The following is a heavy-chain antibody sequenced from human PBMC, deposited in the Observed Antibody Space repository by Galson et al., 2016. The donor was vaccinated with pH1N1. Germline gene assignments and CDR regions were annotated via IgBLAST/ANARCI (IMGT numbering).Heavy chain of an antibody. CDR1: GGSFSDYY. J-gene: IGHJ4*02. CDR3: ARVDFGGKLGD. D-gene: IGHD3-10*01. CDR2: VNPSGST. Sequence: SETLSLTCTVYGGSFSDYYWSWIRQPPGKGLEWIGEVNPSGSTIYNPSLNSRVIISADTSRNQFSLNLTSVTAAETAVYFCARVDFGGKLGDWGQGTQVTLSS. V-gene: IGHV4-34*01.